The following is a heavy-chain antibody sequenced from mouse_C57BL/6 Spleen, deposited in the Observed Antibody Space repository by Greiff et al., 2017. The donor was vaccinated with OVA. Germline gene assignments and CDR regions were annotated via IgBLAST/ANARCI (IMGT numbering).Heavy chain of an antibody. J-gene: IGHJ2*01. V-gene: IGHV5-4*01. Sequence: DVKLQESGGGLVKPGGSLKLSCAASGFTFSSYAMSWVRQTPEKRLEWVATISDGGSYTYYPDNVKGRFTISRDNAKNNLYLQMSHLKSEDTAMYYCAREEIEVYFDYWGQGTTLTVSS. CDR3: AREEIEVYFDY. CDR1: GFTFSSYA. CDR2: ISDGGSYT.